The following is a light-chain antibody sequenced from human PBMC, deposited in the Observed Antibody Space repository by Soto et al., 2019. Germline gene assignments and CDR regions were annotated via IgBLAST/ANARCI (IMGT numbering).Light chain of an antibody. Sequence: QAVVTQEPSLTVSPGGTVTLTCGSSTGAVTSGHYPYWFHQKPGQAPKTLIYDAFYKHPWTPARFTGSLRGGKAALTLSGAQPEDEADYYCLLSYNDVSVFGGGTKLTVL. CDR3: LLSYNDVSV. CDR2: DAF. V-gene: IGLV7-46*01. CDR1: TGAVTSGHY. J-gene: IGLJ2*01.